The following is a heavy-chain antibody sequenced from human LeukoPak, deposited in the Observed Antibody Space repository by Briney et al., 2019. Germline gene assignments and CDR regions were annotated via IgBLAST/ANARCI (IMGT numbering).Heavy chain of an antibody. V-gene: IGHV1-69*05. Sequence: SVKVSCKASGGTFSSYAISWVRQAPGQGLEWMGGIIPIFGTANYAQKFQGRVTITRNTSISTAYMELSSLRSEDTAVYYCARGRCSSCYDDYWGQGTLVTVSS. D-gene: IGHD2-2*01. CDR2: IIPIFGTA. CDR3: ARGRCSSCYDDY. J-gene: IGHJ4*02. CDR1: GGTFSSYA.